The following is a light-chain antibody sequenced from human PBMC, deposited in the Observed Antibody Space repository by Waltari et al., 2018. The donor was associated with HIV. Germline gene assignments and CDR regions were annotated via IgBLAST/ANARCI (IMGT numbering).Light chain of an antibody. CDR3: GSWDTNLSAGEV. Sequence: QSVLTQPPSATGTPGQSVTISCSVTSPNIGRHTVNWIQPLPGTAPKLLIYTDNQRPSGVPDRFSGSKSCTSAALGIAGLQTGDEAVYYCGSWDTNLSAGEVFGGGTKLTVL. CDR1: SPNIGRHT. CDR2: TDN. V-gene: IGLV1-44*01. J-gene: IGLJ3*02.